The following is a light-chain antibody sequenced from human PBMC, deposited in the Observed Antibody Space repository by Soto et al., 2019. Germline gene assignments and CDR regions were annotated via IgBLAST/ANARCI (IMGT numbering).Light chain of an antibody. Sequence: EIVMTQSPANLSVSPGERATLSCRASQSVSSNLAWYQQKPGQAPRLLVYGASTRATGIPARFSGSGSGTEFTLTISSLQSEDFAVYYCQQYNNWPLTFGGGSEVEIK. V-gene: IGKV3D-15*01. CDR3: QQYNNWPLT. CDR1: QSVSSN. J-gene: IGKJ4*01. CDR2: GAS.